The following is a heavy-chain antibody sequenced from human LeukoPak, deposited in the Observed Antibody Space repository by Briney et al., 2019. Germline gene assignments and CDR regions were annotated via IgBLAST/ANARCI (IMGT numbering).Heavy chain of an antibody. J-gene: IGHJ4*02. D-gene: IGHD2-21*02. V-gene: IGHV1-2*02. Sequence: ASVKVSFKASGYTFTGYYMHWVRQAPEQGPEWMGWINPNSGGTNYAQKFQGRVTMTRDTSISTAYMELSRLRSDDTAVYYCARDIFPYCGGDCYVDYWGQGTLVTVSS. CDR2: INPNSGGT. CDR1: GYTFTGYY. CDR3: ARDIFPYCGGDCYVDY.